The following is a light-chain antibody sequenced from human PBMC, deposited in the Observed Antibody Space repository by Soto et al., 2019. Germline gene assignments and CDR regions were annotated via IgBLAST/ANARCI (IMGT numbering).Light chain of an antibody. Sequence: DIQITQSPCSLSASVGDRVTITCRASQSITTYLNWYQQKPGKAPKLLIYDASSLESGVPSRFSGSGSGTDFTLTISSLQPEDFATYYCQQSRAFGQGTKVDIK. CDR1: QSITTY. V-gene: IGKV1-39*01. J-gene: IGKJ1*01. CDR2: DAS. CDR3: QQSRA.